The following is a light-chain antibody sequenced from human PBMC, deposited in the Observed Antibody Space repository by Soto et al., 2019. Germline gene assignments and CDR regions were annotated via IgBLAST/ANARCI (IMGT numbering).Light chain of an antibody. CDR1: QSVSSY. CDR2: DAS. Sequence: QSPATLSLSPGERVTLSCRASQSVSSYFAWYQQKPGQAPRLLIYDASNRATGIPARFSGSGSGTDFTLTISSLEPEDFAIYYCQHRSNGPLSFGQGTRLEIK. CDR3: QHRSNGPLS. J-gene: IGKJ5*01. V-gene: IGKV3-11*01.